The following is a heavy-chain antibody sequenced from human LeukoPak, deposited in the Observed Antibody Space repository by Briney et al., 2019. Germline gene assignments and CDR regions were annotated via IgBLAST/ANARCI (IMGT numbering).Heavy chain of an antibody. CDR1: GYTFTSYD. Sequence: ASVKVSCKASGYTFTSYDINWVRQATGQGLEWMGWMNPNSGNTGYAQKFQGRVTMTRNTSISTAYMELSSLRSEDTAVYYCATFRYDYVWGSYRFPFDYWGQGTLVTVSS. D-gene: IGHD3-16*02. CDR2: MNPNSGNT. CDR3: ATFRYDYVWGSYRFPFDY. J-gene: IGHJ4*02. V-gene: IGHV1-8*01.